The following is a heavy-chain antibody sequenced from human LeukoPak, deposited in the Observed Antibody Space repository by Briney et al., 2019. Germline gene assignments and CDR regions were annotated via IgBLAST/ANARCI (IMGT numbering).Heavy chain of an antibody. CDR1: GGSISSYY. V-gene: IGHV4-59*01. Sequence: PSETLSLTCTVSGGSISSYYWSWIRQPPGKGLEWIGYIYYSGSTNYNPSLKSRVTISVDTSKNQFSLKLSSVTAAGTAVYYCARALPHWYFDLWGRGTLVTVSS. CDR3: ARALPHWYFDL. D-gene: IGHD5/OR15-5a*01. J-gene: IGHJ2*01. CDR2: IYYSGST.